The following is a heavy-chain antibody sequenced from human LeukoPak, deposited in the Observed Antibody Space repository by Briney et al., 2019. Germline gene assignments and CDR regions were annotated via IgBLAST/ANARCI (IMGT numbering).Heavy chain of an antibody. CDR3: ARDLLVLEVVAFDI. J-gene: IGHJ3*02. CDR2: ISYDGSNK. Sequence: PGRSLRLSCAASGFTFSSYAMHWVRQAPGKGLEWVAVISYDGSNKYYADSVKGRFTISRDNSKNTLYLQMNSLRAEDTAVYYCARDLLVLEVVAFDIWGQGTMVTVSS. D-gene: IGHD1-1*01. V-gene: IGHV3-30-3*01. CDR1: GFTFSSYA.